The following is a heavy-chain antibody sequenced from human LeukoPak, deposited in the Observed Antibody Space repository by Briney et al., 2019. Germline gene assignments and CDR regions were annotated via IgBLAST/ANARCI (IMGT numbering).Heavy chain of an antibody. CDR2: IYYSGST. CDR1: GDSISSSDYY. D-gene: IGHD2-2*01. Sequence: PSETLSLTCTVSGDSISSSDYYWGWIRQPPGKGLEWIRTIYYSGSTYYNPSLKSRVTISVDTSKNQFSLKLSSVTAADTAVYYCARQGDFCSTTSCYDYWGQGILVTVSS. CDR3: ARQGDFCSTTSCYDY. V-gene: IGHV4-39*01. J-gene: IGHJ4*02.